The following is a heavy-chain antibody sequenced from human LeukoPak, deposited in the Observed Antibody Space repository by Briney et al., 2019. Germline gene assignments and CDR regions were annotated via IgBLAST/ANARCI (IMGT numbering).Heavy chain of an antibody. CDR1: GYSFTSYW. CDR2: IYPGDSDT. CDR3: ARHGYYYGSGSVTGDWFDP. J-gene: IGHJ5*02. Sequence: GESLKISCKGSGYSFTSYWIGWWGRMPGKGLKWMGVIYPGDSDTRYSTSFQGQVTISADKTTSTASLQWSSLKATDTAMYYCARHGYYYGSGSVTGDWFDPWGQGTLVTVSS. V-gene: IGHV5-51*01. D-gene: IGHD3-10*01.